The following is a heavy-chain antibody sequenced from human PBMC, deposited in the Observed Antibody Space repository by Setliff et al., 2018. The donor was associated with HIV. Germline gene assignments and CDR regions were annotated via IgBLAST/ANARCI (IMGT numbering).Heavy chain of an antibody. CDR2: IYTRGSS. CDR1: SGSISSGNYD. J-gene: IGHJ4*02. Sequence: KPSETLSLTCAVSSGSISSGNYDWTWIRQPAGKGLEWIGRIYTRGSSDYNPSLKSRVTMSVDTSKNQFSLNLSSVTAADTAVYYCARGGSRGSWYWDYWGQGTLVTVSS. D-gene: IGHD6-13*01. V-gene: IGHV4-61*02. CDR3: ARGGSRGSWYWDY.